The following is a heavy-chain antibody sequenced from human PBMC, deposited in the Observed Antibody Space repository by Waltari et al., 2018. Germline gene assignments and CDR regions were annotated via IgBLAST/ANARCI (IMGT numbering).Heavy chain of an antibody. CDR1: GGSISSHY. V-gene: IGHV4-59*11. J-gene: IGHJ2*01. Sequence: QVQLQESGPGLVKPSETLSLTCTVSGGSISSHYWSWLRQPPGKGLEWIGYIYYSGSTNYNPSLKSRVTISVDTSKNQFSLKLSSVTAADTAVYYCARDQLWFGEFGRYFDLWGRGTLVTVSS. CDR2: IYYSGST. D-gene: IGHD3-10*01. CDR3: ARDQLWFGEFGRYFDL.